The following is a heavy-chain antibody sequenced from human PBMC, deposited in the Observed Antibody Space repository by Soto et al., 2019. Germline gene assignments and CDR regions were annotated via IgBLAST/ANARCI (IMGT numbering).Heavy chain of an antibody. V-gene: IGHV4-59*01. J-gene: IGHJ4*02. Sequence: SETLSLTCTVSGGSISSYYWSWIRQPPGKGLEWIGYIYYSGSTNYNPSLKSRVTISVDTSKNQFSLKLSPVTAADTAVYYCARESGGLGFDYWGQGTLVTVSS. CDR2: IYYSGST. D-gene: IGHD3-16*01. CDR1: GGSISSYY. CDR3: ARESGGLGFDY.